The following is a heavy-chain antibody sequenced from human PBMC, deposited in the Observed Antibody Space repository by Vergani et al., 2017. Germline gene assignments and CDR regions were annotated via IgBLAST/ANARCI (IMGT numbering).Heavy chain of an antibody. Sequence: EVQLLESGGGLVQPGGSLRLSCAASGFTFSSYAMSWVRQAPGKGLEWVSGISWNSGSIGYADSVKGRFTISRDNAKNSLYLQMNSLRAEDTALYYCARPYSSGWYVDWFDPWGQGTLVTVSS. CDR3: ARPYSSGWYVDWFDP. CDR1: GFTFSSYA. V-gene: IGHV3-9*01. CDR2: ISWNSGSI. J-gene: IGHJ5*02. D-gene: IGHD6-19*01.